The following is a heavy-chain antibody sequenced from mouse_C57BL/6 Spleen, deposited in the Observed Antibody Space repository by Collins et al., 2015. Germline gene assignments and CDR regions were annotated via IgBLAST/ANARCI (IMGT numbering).Heavy chain of an antibody. J-gene: IGHJ3*01. D-gene: IGHD1-1*01. V-gene: IGHV1-59*01. CDR3: AREEGYYGSSPWFAY. CDR2: IDPSDSYT. Sequence: QVQLQQPGAELVRPGTSVKLSCKASGYTFTSYWMHWVKQRPGQGLEWIGVIDPSDSYTNYNQKFKGKATLTVDTSSSTAYMQLSSLTSEDSAVYYCAREEGYYGSSPWFAYWGQGTLVTVSA. CDR1: GYTFTSYW.